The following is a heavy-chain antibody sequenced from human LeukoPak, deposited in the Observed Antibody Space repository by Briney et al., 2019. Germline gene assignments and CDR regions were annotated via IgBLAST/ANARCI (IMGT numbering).Heavy chain of an antibody. Sequence: VASVKVSCKASGGTFSSYAISWVRQAPGQGLEWMGRIIPIFGTANYAQKFQGRVTITTDESTSTAYMELSSLRSEDTAVYYCARAWADYYDSSGYSNWGQGTLVTASS. CDR1: GGTFSSYA. D-gene: IGHD3-22*01. CDR3: ARAWADYYDSSGYSN. CDR2: IIPIFGTA. V-gene: IGHV1-69*05. J-gene: IGHJ4*02.